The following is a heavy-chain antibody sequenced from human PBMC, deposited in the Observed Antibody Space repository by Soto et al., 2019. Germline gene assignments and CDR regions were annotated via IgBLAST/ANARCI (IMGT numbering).Heavy chain of an antibody. Sequence: PGGSLRLSCAASGFTFSSYAMSWVRQAPGKGLEWVSAISGSGGSTYYADSVKGRFTISRDNSKNTLYLQMNSLRAEDTAVYYCAKDSPRPYCSGGSCYRQTPFGGMDVWGQGTTVTVSS. CDR3: AKDSPRPYCSGGSCYRQTPFGGMDV. D-gene: IGHD2-15*01. CDR1: GFTFSSYA. J-gene: IGHJ6*02. CDR2: ISGSGGST. V-gene: IGHV3-23*01.